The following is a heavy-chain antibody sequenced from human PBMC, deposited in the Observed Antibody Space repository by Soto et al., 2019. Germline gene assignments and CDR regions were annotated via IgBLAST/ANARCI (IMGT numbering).Heavy chain of an antibody. Sequence: QVQLVQSGAEVKTPGASVKISCKASGFTISIYYMHWVRQAPGQGLEWMGIINPSGGTSLAQKFQGRVTMTRDTSTNTVYMEMSSLRSEDTAIYYCASDNSVADLGWWFDPWGQGTLVTVSS. V-gene: IGHV1-46*03. CDR1: GFTISIYY. CDR3: ASDNSVADLGWWFDP. D-gene: IGHD2-15*01. J-gene: IGHJ5*02. CDR2: INPSGGT.